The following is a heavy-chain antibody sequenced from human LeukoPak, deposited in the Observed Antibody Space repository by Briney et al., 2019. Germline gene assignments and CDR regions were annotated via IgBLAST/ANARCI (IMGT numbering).Heavy chain of an antibody. CDR2: INPSGGST. Sequence: ASVKVSCKASGYTFTSYYMHWVRQAPGQGLEWMGIINPSGGSTSYAQKFQGRVTMTRDTSTSTVYMGLSSLRSEDTAVYYCARGSRSYRHQNNWFDPWGQGTLVTVSS. CDR1: GYTFTSYY. D-gene: IGHD3-16*02. V-gene: IGHV1-46*01. CDR3: ARGSRSYRHQNNWFDP. J-gene: IGHJ5*02.